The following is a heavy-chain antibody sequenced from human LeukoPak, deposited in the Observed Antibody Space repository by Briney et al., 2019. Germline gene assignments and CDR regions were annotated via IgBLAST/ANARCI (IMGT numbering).Heavy chain of an antibody. CDR3: ARGGAYYYDSSGYYHY. J-gene: IGHJ4*02. CDR2: INPNSGGT. CDR1: GYTFTGYY. D-gene: IGHD3-22*01. Sequence: GASVKVSCKASGYTFTGYYMHWVRQAPGQGLEWMGWINPNSGGTNYAQKFQGRVTMTRDTSISTAYMELSRLRSDDTAVYYCARGGAYYYDSSGYYHYWGQGTLVTVSS. V-gene: IGHV1-2*02.